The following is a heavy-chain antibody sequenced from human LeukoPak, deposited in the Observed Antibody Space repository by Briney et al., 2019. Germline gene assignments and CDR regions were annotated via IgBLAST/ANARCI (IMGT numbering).Heavy chain of an antibody. CDR1: GYTFTGYY. D-gene: IGHD2-2*01. J-gene: IGHJ5*02. CDR3: ARDAGYCSSTSCQGGWFDP. V-gene: IGHV1-2*02. CDR2: INPNSGGT. Sequence: EASVKVPCKASGYTFTGYYMHWVRQAPGQGLEWMGWINPNSGGTNYAQKFQGRVTMTRDTSISTAYMELSRLRSDDTAVYYCARDAGYCSSTSCQGGWFDPWGQGTLVTVSS.